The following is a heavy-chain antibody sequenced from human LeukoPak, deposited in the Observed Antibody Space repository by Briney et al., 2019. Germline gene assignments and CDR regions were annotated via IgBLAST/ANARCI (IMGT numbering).Heavy chain of an antibody. CDR2: INHSGST. Sequence: PSETLSLTCTVSGGSISSGGYYWSWIRQPPGKGLEWIGEINHSGSTNYNPSLKSRVTISVDTSKNQFSLKLSSVTAADTAVYYCARSIRRMAAAGSPLDYWGQGTLVTVSS. J-gene: IGHJ4*02. CDR1: GGSISSGGYY. D-gene: IGHD6-13*01. CDR3: ARSIRRMAAAGSPLDY. V-gene: IGHV4-39*07.